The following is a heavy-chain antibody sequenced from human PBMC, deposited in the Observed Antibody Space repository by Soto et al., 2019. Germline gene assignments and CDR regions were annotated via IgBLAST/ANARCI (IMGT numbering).Heavy chain of an antibody. D-gene: IGHD5-12*01. V-gene: IGHV4-34*01. CDR2: INHSGST. J-gene: IGHJ3*02. CDR3: AGRRGYSGYDFPQYAFDI. Sequence: ASETLSLTCAVYGGSFSGYYWSWIRQPPGKGLEWIGEINHSGSTNYNPSLKSRVTISVDTSKNQFSLKLSSVTAADTAVYYCAGRRGYSGYDFPQYAFDIWGQGTMVTVS. CDR1: GGSFSGYY.